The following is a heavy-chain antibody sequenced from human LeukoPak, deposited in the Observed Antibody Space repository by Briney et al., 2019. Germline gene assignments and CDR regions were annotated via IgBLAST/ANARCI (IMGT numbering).Heavy chain of an antibody. V-gene: IGHV3-30*03. J-gene: IGHJ4*02. CDR3: ARDQWEVVVVPAAIPV. Sequence: GGSLRLSCAASGFTFSSYGMHWVRQAPGKGLEWVAVISYDGSNKYYADSVKGRFTISRDNSKNTLYLQMNSLRAEDTAVYYCARDQWEVVVVPAAIPVWGQGTLVTVSS. D-gene: IGHD2-2*02. CDR1: GFTFSSYG. CDR2: ISYDGSNK.